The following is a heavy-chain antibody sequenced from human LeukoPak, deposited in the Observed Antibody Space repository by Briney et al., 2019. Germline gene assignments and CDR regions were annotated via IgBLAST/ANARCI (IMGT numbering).Heavy chain of an antibody. Sequence: PGGSLRLSCAASGFSFSTYSMNWVRQAPGKGLVWVSRINSDGSSTNYADSVKGRFAISRDNAKNTLYLQMNSLRAEDTAVYYCTTGGYTYGSLVDYWGQGTLVTVSS. CDR2: INSDGSST. D-gene: IGHD5-18*01. CDR3: TTGGYTYGSLVDY. J-gene: IGHJ4*02. CDR1: GFSFSTYS. V-gene: IGHV3-74*01.